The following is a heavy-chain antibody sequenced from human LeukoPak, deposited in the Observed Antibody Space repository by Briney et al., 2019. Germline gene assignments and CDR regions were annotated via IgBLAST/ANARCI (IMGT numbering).Heavy chain of an antibody. D-gene: IGHD3-10*01. CDR3: TRPHSRGREILN. CDR2: IYSVAST. Sequence: GGSLRLSCAASGFGVTNNYMSWVRQAPGKGLEFVSLIYSVASTYYADSVKGRFIISRDDSKNTVFLQMNSLGPEDTAIYFCTRPHSRGREILNWGQGALVTVSS. J-gene: IGHJ1*01. CDR1: GFGVTNNY. V-gene: IGHV3-53*01.